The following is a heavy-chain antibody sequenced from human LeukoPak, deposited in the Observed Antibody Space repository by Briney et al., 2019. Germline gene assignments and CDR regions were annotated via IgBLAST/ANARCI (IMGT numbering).Heavy chain of an antibody. J-gene: IGHJ4*02. D-gene: IGHD2-2*01. Sequence: SETLSLTCIVSGGSISSYYWSWIRQPPGKGLEWIGYIYYSGSTNYNPSLKSRVTMSVDTSKNQFSLKLSSVTAADTAVYYCARDVVAAVGSFDYWGQGTQVTVSS. CDR3: ARDVVAAVGSFDY. CDR2: IYYSGST. CDR1: GGSISSYY. V-gene: IGHV4-59*12.